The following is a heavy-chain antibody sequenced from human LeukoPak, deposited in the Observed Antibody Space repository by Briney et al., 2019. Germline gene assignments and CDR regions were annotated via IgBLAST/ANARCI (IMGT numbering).Heavy chain of an antibody. V-gene: IGHV1-2*02. Sequence: ASVKVSCKASGYTFTGYYMHWVRQAPGQGLEWMGWINPNSGGTNYAQNFQGRVTMTRDTPISTAYMELSRLRSDDTAVYYCASGAGNWQTSKFDYWGQGTLVTVSS. CDR1: GYTFTGYY. CDR3: ASGAGNWQTSKFDY. CDR2: INPNSGGT. J-gene: IGHJ4*02. D-gene: IGHD1-1*01.